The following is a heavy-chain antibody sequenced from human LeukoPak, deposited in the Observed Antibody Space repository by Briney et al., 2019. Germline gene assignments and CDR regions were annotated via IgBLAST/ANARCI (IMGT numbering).Heavy chain of an antibody. V-gene: IGHV4-30-4*01. J-gene: IGHJ4*02. CDR2: INKKGGT. CDR1: SDSISSGDYY. Sequence: SETLSLTCTVSSDSISSGDYYWSWIRQPAGKGLEFIGYINKKGGTFYNPPLRSRVSISIDTSKNQFSLKLTSVTAADTAVYFCAREHKSYGDYPYYFDSWGQGTLVTVSS. CDR3: AREHKSYGDYPYYFDS. D-gene: IGHD4-17*01.